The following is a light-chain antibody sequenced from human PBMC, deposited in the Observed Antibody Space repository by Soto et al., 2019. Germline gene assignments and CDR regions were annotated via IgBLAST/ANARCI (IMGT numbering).Light chain of an antibody. CDR2: AAS. CDR3: QQANSFPLT. Sequence: DIQMTQSPASVSSSLGDRATITCRASQGISSWLAWSQQKPGQAPKLLIYAASSMQSGVPARFSGSGSGTDFTLTISSLQPEDFATYYCQQANSFPLTFGGGTKVEIK. J-gene: IGKJ4*01. V-gene: IGKV1-12*01. CDR1: QGISSW.